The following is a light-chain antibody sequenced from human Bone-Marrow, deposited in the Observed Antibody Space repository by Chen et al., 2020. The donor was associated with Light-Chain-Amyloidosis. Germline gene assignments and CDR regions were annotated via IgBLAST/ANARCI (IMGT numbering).Light chain of an antibody. CDR2: DDS. V-gene: IGLV3-21*02. J-gene: IGLJ3*02. CDR3: EVWDRSSDSPV. Sequence: SYVLTQPSSVSVAPGQTATIARGGNNVGSTSVHWYQQTPGQAPLLVVYDDSDRPSGIPERLSGSNSGTTATLTISRVEAGDEADYYCEVWDRSSDSPVFGGGTKLTVL. CDR1: NVGSTS.